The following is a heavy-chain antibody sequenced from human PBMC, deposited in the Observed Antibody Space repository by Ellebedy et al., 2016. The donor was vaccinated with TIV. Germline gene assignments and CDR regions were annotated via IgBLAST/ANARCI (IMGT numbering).Heavy chain of an antibody. J-gene: IGHJ6*02. CDR2: GST. D-gene: IGHD5-12*01. CDR3: ARVAPSPDV. Sequence: GSTNYNPSLKSRVTLSVDTSNNQFSLRLNSVTAADTAVYFCARVAPSPDVWGQGTTVIVSS. V-gene: IGHV4-4*08.